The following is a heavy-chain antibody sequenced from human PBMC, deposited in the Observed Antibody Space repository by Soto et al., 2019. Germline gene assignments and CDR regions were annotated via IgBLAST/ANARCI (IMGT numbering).Heavy chain of an antibody. CDR1: GFTVSSND. V-gene: IGHV3-66*01. CDR3: ATLYEDNVY. Sequence: EVQLVESGGGLVQPGGSLRLYCAASGFTVSSNDISWVRQAPGKGLEWVSIIYSGGSTYYADSVKGRFTISRDNSKNTLYLQMNSLRAEDTAVYYCATLYEDNVYWGQGTLVTVSS. D-gene: IGHD3-16*01. J-gene: IGHJ4*02. CDR2: IYSGGST.